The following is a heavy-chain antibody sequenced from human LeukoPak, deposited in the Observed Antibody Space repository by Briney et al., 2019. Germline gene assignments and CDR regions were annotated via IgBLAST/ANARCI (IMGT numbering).Heavy chain of an antibody. J-gene: IGHJ6*02. V-gene: IGHV3-33*06. D-gene: IGHD3-10*01. CDR1: GFTFSSYG. Sequence: PGGSLRLSCAASGFTFSSYGMHWVRQAPGKGLEWVAVIWYDGSNKYYADSVKGRFTISRDNSKNTLYLQMNSLRAEDTAVYYCAKFGQWKNYGMDVWGQGTTVTVSS. CDR2: IWYDGSNK. CDR3: AKFGQWKNYGMDV.